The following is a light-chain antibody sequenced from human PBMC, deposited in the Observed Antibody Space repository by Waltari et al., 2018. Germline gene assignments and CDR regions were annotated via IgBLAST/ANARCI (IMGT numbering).Light chain of an antibody. V-gene: IGLV1-40*01. CDR2: FSN. J-gene: IGLJ3*02. Sequence: QSVLTQPPSVSGAPVHRVTISRTVISSNIGAGFDLPWYHQVPGTAPKPLIYFSNTRASGVPERFSGSTSGNSASLAIAGLQAEDEADYYCQSHDINLSSWVFGGGTKLTVL. CDR3: QSHDINLSSWV. CDR1: SSNIGAGFD.